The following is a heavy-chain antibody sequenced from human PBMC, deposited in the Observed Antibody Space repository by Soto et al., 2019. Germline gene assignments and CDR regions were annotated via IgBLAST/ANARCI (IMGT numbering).Heavy chain of an antibody. J-gene: IGHJ4*02. D-gene: IGHD3-3*01. V-gene: IGHV1-2*02. Sequence: VASVKVSCKASGYTFTGYYMHWVRQAPGQGLEWMGWINPNSGGTHYAQKFQGRVTMTTDTSTSTAYMELRSLRSDDTAVYYCARVDEEFWSGYPRYDYWGQGTLVTVSS. CDR2: INPNSGGT. CDR1: GYTFTGYY. CDR3: ARVDEEFWSGYPRYDY.